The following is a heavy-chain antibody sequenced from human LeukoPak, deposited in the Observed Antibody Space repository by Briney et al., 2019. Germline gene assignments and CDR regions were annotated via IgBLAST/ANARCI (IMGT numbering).Heavy chain of an antibody. D-gene: IGHD3-22*01. J-gene: IGHJ4*02. CDR2: ISYDGSIK. V-gene: IGHV3-30*18. CDR1: GFTFSSYD. Sequence: PAGRSLRLSCAASGFTFSSYDMHWVRQAPGKGLEWVALISYDGSIKYYADSVKGRFTISRDNSKNTLYLQMYSLRVEDTAVYYCAKGLDSSLDYWGQGTLVTVSS. CDR3: AKGLDSSLDY.